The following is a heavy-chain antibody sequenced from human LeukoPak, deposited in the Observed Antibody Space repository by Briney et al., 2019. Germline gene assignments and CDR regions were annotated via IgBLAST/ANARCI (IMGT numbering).Heavy chain of an antibody. CDR2: INPNSGGT. J-gene: IGHJ5*02. CDR3: TRDRYCSSTSCLSSWFDP. CDR1: GYTFSDYY. Sequence: ASVKVSCKASGYTFSDYYMHWVRQAPGQGLECMGWINPNSGGTDYAQKFQGRVTMTRDTSISTAYMELSRLRSDDTAVYYCTRDRYCSSTSCLSSWFDPWGQGTLVTVSS. V-gene: IGHV1-2*02. D-gene: IGHD2-2*01.